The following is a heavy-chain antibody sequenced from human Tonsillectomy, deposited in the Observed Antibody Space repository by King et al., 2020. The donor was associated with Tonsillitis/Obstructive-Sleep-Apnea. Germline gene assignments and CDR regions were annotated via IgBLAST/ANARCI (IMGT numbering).Heavy chain of an antibody. J-gene: IGHJ5*02. CDR3: ARGQEEGRFDP. V-gene: IGHV7-4-1*02. CDR2: INTNTGNP. Sequence: NWMRQAPGQGLEWMGWINTNTGNPTYAQDFTGRFVFSLDTSVSTAYLQISSLKAEDTAVYYCARGQEEGRFDPWGQVTLVTVSS.